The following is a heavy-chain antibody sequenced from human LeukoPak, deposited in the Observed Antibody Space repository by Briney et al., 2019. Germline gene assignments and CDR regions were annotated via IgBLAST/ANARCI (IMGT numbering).Heavy chain of an antibody. CDR1: GYTFTSYD. CDR2: ISAYNGNT. V-gene: IGHV1-18*01. D-gene: IGHD6-6*01. J-gene: IGHJ3*02. Sequence: GASVKVSCKASGYTFTSYDINWVRQATGQGLEWMGWISAYNGNTNYAQKLQGRVTMTTDTSTSTAYMELRSLRSDDTAVYYCARDPGIAARNGAFDIWGQGTMVTVSS. CDR3: ARDPGIAARNGAFDI.